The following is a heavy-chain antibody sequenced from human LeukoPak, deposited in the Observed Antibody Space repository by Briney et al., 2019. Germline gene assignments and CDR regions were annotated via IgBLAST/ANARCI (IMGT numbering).Heavy chain of an antibody. J-gene: IGHJ5*02. V-gene: IGHV1-18*01. CDR1: GYTFTSYG. D-gene: IGHD6-13*01. CDR2: ISAYNGNT. Sequence: ASMKVSCTASGYTFTSYGISWVRQAPGQGLEWMGWISAYNGNTNYAQKFQGRVTMTTDTSTSTAYMELRSLRSDDTAVYYCARVDSSSWYSGWFDPWGQGTLVTVSS. CDR3: ARVDSSSWYSGWFDP.